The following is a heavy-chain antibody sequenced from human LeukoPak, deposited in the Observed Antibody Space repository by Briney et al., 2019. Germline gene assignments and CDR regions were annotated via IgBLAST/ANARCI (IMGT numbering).Heavy chain of an antibody. J-gene: IGHJ5*02. CDR1: GFAFSDYY. V-gene: IGHV3-11*01. Sequence: GGSLRLSCAASGFAFSDYYMSWIRQAPGKGLEWVSYISSSGSTIYCADSVKGRFTISRDNAKNSLYLQMNSLRAEDTAVYYCARGLVVSHINWFDPWGQGTLVTVSS. D-gene: IGHD2-8*02. CDR3: ARGLVVSHINWFDP. CDR2: ISSSGSTI.